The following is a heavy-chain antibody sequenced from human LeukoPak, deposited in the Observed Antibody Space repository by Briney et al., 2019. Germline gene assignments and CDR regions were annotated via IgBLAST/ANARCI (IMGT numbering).Heavy chain of an antibody. CDR3: ARGIVVVPAAISLCRPGARFDY. V-gene: IGHV4-34*01. Sequence: PSETLSLTCAVYGGSFSGYYWSWIRQPPGKGLEWIGEINHSGSTNYNPSLKSRVTISVDTSKNQFSLKLSSVTAADTAVYYCARGIVVVPAAISLCRPGARFDYWGQGTLVTVSS. CDR1: GGSFSGYY. CDR2: INHSGST. D-gene: IGHD2-2*02. J-gene: IGHJ4*02.